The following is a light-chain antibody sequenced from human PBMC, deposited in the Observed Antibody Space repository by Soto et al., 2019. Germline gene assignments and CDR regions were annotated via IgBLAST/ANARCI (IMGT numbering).Light chain of an antibody. CDR1: QSVSSSF. CDR3: QQYNYSPHT. J-gene: IGKJ2*01. Sequence: ETVLTQSPGTLSLSPGERATLSCRASQSVSSSFLAWYQQTPGQAPRLLIHEASTRAPGIPNRFSGSGSGTDFTLTISRLEPEDFAVYFCQQYNYSPHTFGQGTKLEIK. V-gene: IGKV3-20*01. CDR2: EAS.